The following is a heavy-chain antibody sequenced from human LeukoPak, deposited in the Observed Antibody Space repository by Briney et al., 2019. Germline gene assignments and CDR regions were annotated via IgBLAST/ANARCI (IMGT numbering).Heavy chain of an antibody. V-gene: IGHV4-31*03. Sequence: SQTLSLTCTVSGGSISSGGYYWTWIRQHPGKGLEWIGHIYYSGNTYYNPSLESRVTISGDTSKNQFSLKLSSVTAANTAVYYCARGRKGYDSTYDYWGQGTLVTVSS. CDR2: IYYSGNT. J-gene: IGHJ4*02. CDR1: GGSISSGGYY. D-gene: IGHD5-12*01. CDR3: ARGRKGYDSTYDY.